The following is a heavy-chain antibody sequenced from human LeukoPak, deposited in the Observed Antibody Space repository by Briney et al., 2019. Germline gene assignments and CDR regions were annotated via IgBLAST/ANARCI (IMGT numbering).Heavy chain of an antibody. Sequence: GGSLRLSCAASGFTFSSYSMNWVRQAPGKGLEWVSYISSSSSTIYYADSVKGRFTISRDNSKNTLYLQMNSLRDEDTAIYYCAKDLGGYSSGWYWGQGTLVTVSS. D-gene: IGHD6-19*01. V-gene: IGHV3-48*02. CDR3: AKDLGGYSSGWY. CDR1: GFTFSSYS. J-gene: IGHJ4*02. CDR2: ISSSSSTI.